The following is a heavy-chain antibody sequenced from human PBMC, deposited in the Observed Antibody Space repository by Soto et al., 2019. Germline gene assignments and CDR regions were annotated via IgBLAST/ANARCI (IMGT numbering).Heavy chain of an antibody. CDR1: GFSLTSNGVG. D-gene: IGHD3-3*01. Sequence: QITLKESGPTLVRPTQTLTLTCTFSGFSLTSNGVGVGWIRQPPGKALEWLALIYWDHDKRYSPALNGRLTITKVTSKNQVVLTSADMDPVDTAIYYCAHRSKNNANYAFTFWGQGTLVTVS. CDR2: IYWDHDK. V-gene: IGHV2-5*02. CDR3: AHRSKNNANYAFTF. J-gene: IGHJ4*02.